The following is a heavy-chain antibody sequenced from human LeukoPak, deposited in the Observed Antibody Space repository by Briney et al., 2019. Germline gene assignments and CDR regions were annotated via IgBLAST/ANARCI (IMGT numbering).Heavy chain of an antibody. J-gene: IGHJ4*02. D-gene: IGHD2-21*01. CDR1: GFTFSSYW. V-gene: IGHV3-7*01. CDR3: ARVLGGYSYVYGPDFDY. CDR2: IKQDGRESQK. Sequence: GGSLRLSCAASGFTFSSYWMSWVRQAPGKGLEWVANIKQDGRESQKYYVDPVKGRFTISRDNAKNSLYLQMNSLRADDTAVYYCARVLGGYSYVYGPDFDYWGQGTLVTVSS.